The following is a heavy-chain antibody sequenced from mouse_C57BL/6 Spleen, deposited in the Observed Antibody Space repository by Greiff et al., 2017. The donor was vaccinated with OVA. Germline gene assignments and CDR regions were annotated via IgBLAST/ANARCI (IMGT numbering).Heavy chain of an antibody. D-gene: IGHD2-2*01. V-gene: IGHV5-16*01. Sequence: DVQLVESEGGLVQPGSSMKLSCTASGFTFSDYYMAWVRQVPEKGLEWVANINYDGSSTYYLDSLKSRFIISRDNAKNILYLQMSSLKSEDTVTYYCARYGYGYFDYWGQGTTLTVSS. CDR2: INYDGSST. CDR3: ARYGYGYFDY. CDR1: GFTFSDYY. J-gene: IGHJ2*01.